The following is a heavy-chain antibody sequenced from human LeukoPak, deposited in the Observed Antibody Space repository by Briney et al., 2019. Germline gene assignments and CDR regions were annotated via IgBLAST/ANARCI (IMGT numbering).Heavy chain of an antibody. CDR3: ARAVRRITIFGVAPRFDY. V-gene: IGHV4-34*01. J-gene: IGHJ4*02. D-gene: IGHD3-3*01. Sequence: SETLSLTCAVYGGSFSGYYWSWIRQPPGKGLEWIGEINHSGSTNYNPSLKSRVTISVDTSKNQFSLKLSSVTAADTAVYYCARAVRRITIFGVAPRFDYWGQGTLVTVSS. CDR2: INHSGST. CDR1: GGSFSGYY.